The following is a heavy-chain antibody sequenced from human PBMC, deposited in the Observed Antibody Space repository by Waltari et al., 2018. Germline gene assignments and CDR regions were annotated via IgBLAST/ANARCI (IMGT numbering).Heavy chain of an antibody. CDR3: VKALFASGMKYGVDV. V-gene: IGHV3-23*01. CDR1: GFTFNNFD. D-gene: IGHD1-1*01. CDR2: ITSDGTDT. J-gene: IGHJ6*02. Sequence: EVQLLESGGGLVQPGGSLRLSCIASGFTFNNFDVGWVRQASGKGLEWVSHITSDGTDTDYADSVKGRFTVSRDDSRKTLFLHMSSLRAADTALYYCVKALFASGMKYGVDVWGQGTRVTVSS.